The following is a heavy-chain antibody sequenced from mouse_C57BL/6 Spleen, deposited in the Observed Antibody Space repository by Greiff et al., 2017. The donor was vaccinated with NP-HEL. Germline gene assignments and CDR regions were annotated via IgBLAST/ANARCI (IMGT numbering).Heavy chain of an antibody. J-gene: IGHJ4*01. D-gene: IGHD2-1*01. Sequence: EVKLQESGAELVKPGASVKLSCTASGFNIKDYYMHWVKQRTEQGLEWIGRIDPEDGETKYAPKFQGKATITADTSSNTAYLQLSSLTSEDTAVYDCAVIYYGNNCAMDYWGQGTSVTVSS. CDR2: IDPEDGET. CDR3: AVIYYGNNCAMDY. V-gene: IGHV14-2*01. CDR1: GFNIKDYY.